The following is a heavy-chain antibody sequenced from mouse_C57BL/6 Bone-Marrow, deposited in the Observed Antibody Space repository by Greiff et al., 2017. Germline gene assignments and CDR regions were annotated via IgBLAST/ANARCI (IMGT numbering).Heavy chain of an antibody. CDR1: GYTFTDYE. CDR2: IDPETGGT. CDR3: TRSVPLFYCYAVDY. V-gene: IGHV1-15*01. D-gene: IGHD6-1*01. J-gene: IGHJ4*01. Sequence: VQLQQSGAELVRPGASVTLSCKASGYTFTDYEMHWVKQTPVHGLEWIGAIDPETGGTAYNQKFKGKAILTADKSSSTAYMELRSLTSEDSAVYYCTRSVPLFYCYAVDYWGQGTSVTVSA.